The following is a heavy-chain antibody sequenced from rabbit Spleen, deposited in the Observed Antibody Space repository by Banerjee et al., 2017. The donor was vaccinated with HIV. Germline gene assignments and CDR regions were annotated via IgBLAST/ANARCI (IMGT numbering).Heavy chain of an antibody. CDR2: IYGGSGDST. CDR1: GFSFSTSYH. Sequence: QSLEESGGGLVQPEGSLTLTCTASGFSFSTSYHMCWVRQAPGKGLECIACIYGGSGDSTWYASWAKGRFTISKTSSTTVTLQLTSLTAADTATYFCARGSAAMTMVITGYYLSLWGPGTLVTVS. V-gene: IGHV1S40*01. J-gene: IGHJ6*01. D-gene: IGHD2-1*01. CDR3: ARGSAAMTMVITGYYLSL.